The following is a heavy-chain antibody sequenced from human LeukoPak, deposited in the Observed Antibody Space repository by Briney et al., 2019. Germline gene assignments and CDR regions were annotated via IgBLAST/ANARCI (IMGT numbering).Heavy chain of an antibody. D-gene: IGHD5-24*01. J-gene: IGHJ4*02. Sequence: SETLSLTCTVSGGSISSSSYYWGWIRQPPGKGLEWIGSIYYSGSTYYNPSLKSRVTISVDTSKNQFSLKLSSVTAADTAVYYCARGGRDGYNFPFDYWGQGTLVTVSS. CDR1: GGSISSSSYY. CDR3: ARGGRDGYNFPFDY. CDR2: IYYSGST. V-gene: IGHV4-39*07.